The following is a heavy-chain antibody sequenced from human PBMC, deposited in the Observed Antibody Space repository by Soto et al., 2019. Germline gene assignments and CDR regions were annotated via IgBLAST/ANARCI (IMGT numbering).Heavy chain of an antibody. CDR3: ARDRRRIAAAGTGWFDP. V-gene: IGHV4-31*03. CDR1: GGSISSGGYY. CDR2: IYYSGST. D-gene: IGHD6-13*01. Sequence: QVQLQESGPGLVKPSQTLSLTCTVSGGSISSGGYYWRWIRQHPGKGLEWIGYIYYSGSTYYNPSLKSRVTISVDTSKNQFSLKLSSVTAADTAVYYCARDRRRIAAAGTGWFDPWGQGTLVTVSS. J-gene: IGHJ5*02.